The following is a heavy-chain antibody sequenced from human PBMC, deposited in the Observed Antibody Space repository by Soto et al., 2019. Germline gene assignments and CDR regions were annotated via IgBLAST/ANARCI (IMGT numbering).Heavy chain of an antibody. CDR3: ARNRLRQYYYGMDV. CDR1: GYSFANYW. Sequence: GESLKIYCQGSGYSFANYWIAWVRQMPGKGLEWVGVIYPGDSDTRYSPSFRGQVTISADKSISHVYLQWSSLKASDTDMYYCARNRLRQYYYGMDVWGQGTTVTVSS. CDR2: IYPGDSDT. V-gene: IGHV5-51*01. D-gene: IGHD3-10*01. J-gene: IGHJ6*02.